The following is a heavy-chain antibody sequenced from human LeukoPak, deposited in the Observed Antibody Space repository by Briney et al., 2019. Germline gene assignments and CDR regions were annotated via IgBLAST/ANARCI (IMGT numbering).Heavy chain of an antibody. V-gene: IGHV3-7*01. Sequence: GGSLRLSCAASGFTFSSYWMSWVRQAPGKGLEWVANIKQDGSEKYYVDSVKGRFTISRDNAKNSLYLQMNSLRAEDTAVYYCASSGYYGSGINGFDYWGQGTLVTVSS. CDR3: ASSGYYGSGINGFDY. CDR2: IKQDGSEK. D-gene: IGHD3-10*01. J-gene: IGHJ4*02. CDR1: GFTFSSYW.